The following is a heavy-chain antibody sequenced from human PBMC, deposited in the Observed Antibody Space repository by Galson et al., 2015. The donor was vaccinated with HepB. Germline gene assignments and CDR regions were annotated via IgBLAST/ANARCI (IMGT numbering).Heavy chain of an antibody. CDR3: ARDHYGSGSHFDY. D-gene: IGHD3-10*01. J-gene: IGHJ4*02. CDR1: GYTFTSYY. CDR2: INPSGGST. Sequence: SVKVSCKASGYTFTSYYMHWVRQAPGQGLEWMGIINPSGGSTSYAQKLQGRVTMTRDTSTSTVYMELSSLRSEDTAVYYCARDHYGSGSHFDYWGQGTLSPSPQ. V-gene: IGHV1-46*04.